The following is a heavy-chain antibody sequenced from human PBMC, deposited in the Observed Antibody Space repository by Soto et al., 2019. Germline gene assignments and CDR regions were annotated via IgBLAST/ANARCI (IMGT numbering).Heavy chain of an antibody. V-gene: IGHV1-3*01. D-gene: IGHD1-26*01. J-gene: IGHJ4*02. Sequence: ASVKVSCKASGYTFTNYAMHWVRQAPGQRLEWMGWINAGNGNTKYSQKFQGRVTITRDNSKNTLFLQLDSLITDDTAVYYCAYPLAGELFPEALGYWGQGTLVTVSS. CDR1: GYTFTNYA. CDR3: AYPLAGELFPEALGY. CDR2: INAGNGNT.